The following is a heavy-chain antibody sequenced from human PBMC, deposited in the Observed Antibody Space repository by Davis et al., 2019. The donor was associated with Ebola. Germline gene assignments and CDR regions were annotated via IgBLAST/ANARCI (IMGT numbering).Heavy chain of an antibody. CDR2: IYHSGST. V-gene: IGHV4-4*02. CDR3: ASKYCSSTSCYRNWFDP. Sequence: SETLSLTCAVSGGSISSSNWWSWVRQPPGKGLEWIGEIYHSGSTNYNPSLKSRVTISVDKSKNQFSLKLSSVTAADTAVYYCASKYCSSTSCYRNWFDPWGQGTLVTVSS. CDR1: GGSISSSNW. J-gene: IGHJ5*02. D-gene: IGHD2-2*02.